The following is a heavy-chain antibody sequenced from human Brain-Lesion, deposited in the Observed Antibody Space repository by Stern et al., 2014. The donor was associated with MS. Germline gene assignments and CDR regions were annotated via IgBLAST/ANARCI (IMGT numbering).Heavy chain of an antibody. CDR2: INPNTGGT. D-gene: IGHD3-3*01. V-gene: IGHV1-2*02. J-gene: IGHJ6*02. Sequence: VQLLESGAEVKKPGASVKVSCKTSGYIFTGYYIHWVRQAPGQGLEWMAWINPNTGGTKYAQKLQGRVTMARDNSISTAYVELSSLTSDDTAVYYCARDQRGITIFGVVTDYYYLGMDVWGQGTTVTVSS. CDR3: ARDQRGITIFGVVTDYYYLGMDV. CDR1: GYIFTGYY.